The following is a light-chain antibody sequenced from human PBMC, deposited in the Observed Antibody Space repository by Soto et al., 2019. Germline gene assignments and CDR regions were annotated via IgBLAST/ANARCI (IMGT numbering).Light chain of an antibody. CDR2: DVS. CDR1: SSDVGGYNY. J-gene: IGLJ2*01. V-gene: IGLV2-14*01. Sequence: QPVLTQPASVSGSPGQSFTISCTGTSSDVGGYNYVSWYQQHPGKAPKLIIYDVSNPPSGVSNRFSGSKSGNTASLTVSGLQAEDEAAYYCSSYTSISTVVFGGGTNLTVL. CDR3: SSYTSISTVV.